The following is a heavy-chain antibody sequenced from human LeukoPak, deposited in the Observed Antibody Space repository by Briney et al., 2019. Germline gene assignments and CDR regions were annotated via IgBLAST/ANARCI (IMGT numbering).Heavy chain of an antibody. J-gene: IGHJ4*02. V-gene: IGHV4-59*01. CDR1: GGSISSYY. D-gene: IGHD3-3*01. CDR3: ARERRFLEWLSPPDY. CDR2: IYDSGST. Sequence: SETLSLTCTVSGGSISSYYWSWIRQPPGKGLEWMGFIYDSGSTDYNPSLKSRVTISVDTYKNQFSLKLRSVSAPDTALYYCARERRFLEWLSPPDYWGQGTLVTVSS.